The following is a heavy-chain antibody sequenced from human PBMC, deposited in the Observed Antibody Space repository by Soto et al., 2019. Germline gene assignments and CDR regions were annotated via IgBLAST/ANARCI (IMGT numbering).Heavy chain of an antibody. CDR2: IYYSGST. Sequence: PSETLSLTCTFSGGSISSGGYYWSWIRQHPGKGLEWIGYIYYSGSTYYNPSLKSRVTISVDTSKNQFSLKLSSVTAADTAVYYCARGKDDFWSGYYLRLPVDVWGKGTTVTVSS. CDR1: GGSISSGGYY. V-gene: IGHV4-31*03. CDR3: ARGKDDFWSGYYLRLPVDV. J-gene: IGHJ6*04. D-gene: IGHD3-3*01.